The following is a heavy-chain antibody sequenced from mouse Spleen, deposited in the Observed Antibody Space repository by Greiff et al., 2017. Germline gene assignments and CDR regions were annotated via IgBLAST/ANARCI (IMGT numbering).Heavy chain of an antibody. CDR2: LDPSDSYT. CDR1: GYTFTSYW. V-gene: IGHV1-69*01. Sequence: VQLQQSGAELVMPGASVKLSCKASGYTFTSYWMHWVMLRPGQGLEWIGELDPSDSYTNYNQKFKGKATLTVDKSSSTAYMQLSSLTSEDSAVYYCARSRGNGFDYWGQGTTLTVSS. J-gene: IGHJ2*01. CDR3: ARSRGNGFDY.